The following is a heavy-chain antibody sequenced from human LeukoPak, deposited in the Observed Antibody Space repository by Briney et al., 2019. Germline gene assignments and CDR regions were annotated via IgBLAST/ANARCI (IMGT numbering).Heavy chain of an antibody. CDR3: ARGVVRSYYYMDV. D-gene: IGHD3-3*01. V-gene: IGHV1-69*02. J-gene: IGHJ6*03. CDR1: GGTFSSYT. Sequence: ASVKVSCKASGGTFSSYTISWVRQAPGQGLEWMGRIIPILGIANYAQKFQGRVTITADKSTSTAYMELSSLRSEDTAVYYCARGVVRSYYYMDVWGKGTTVTVSS. CDR2: IIPILGIA.